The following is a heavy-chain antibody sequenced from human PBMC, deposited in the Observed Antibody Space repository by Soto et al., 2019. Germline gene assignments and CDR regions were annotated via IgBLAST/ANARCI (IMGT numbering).Heavy chain of an antibody. D-gene: IGHD4-17*01. CDR3: ARVPTGDYVFAY. J-gene: IGHJ4*02. CDR1: GYTFTSYG. Sequence: ASVKVSCKASGYTFTSYGISWVRQAPGQGLEWLGWISAYNGNTNYAQKLQGRVTMTTDTSTSTAYMELRSLRSDDTAVYYCARVPTGDYVFAYWGQGSLVSVSS. CDR2: ISAYNGNT. V-gene: IGHV1-18*01.